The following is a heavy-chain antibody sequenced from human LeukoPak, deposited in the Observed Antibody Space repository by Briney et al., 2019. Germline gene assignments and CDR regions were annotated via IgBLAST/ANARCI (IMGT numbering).Heavy chain of an antibody. V-gene: IGHV4-39*01. J-gene: IGHJ5*02. Sequence: SETLSLTCTVSGGSISSGSYYWGWIRQPPGKGLEWIGSIYYSGSTYYNPSLKSRVTISVDTSKNQFSLKLSSVTAADTAVYYCARQRITMVRGVWNWFDPWGQGTLVTVSS. CDR2: IYYSGST. D-gene: IGHD3-10*01. CDR1: GGSISSGSYY. CDR3: ARQRITMVRGVWNWFDP.